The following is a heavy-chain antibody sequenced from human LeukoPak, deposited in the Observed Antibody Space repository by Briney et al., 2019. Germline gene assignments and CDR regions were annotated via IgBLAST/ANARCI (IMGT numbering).Heavy chain of an antibody. CDR1: GYSISSGYY. CDR2: IYHSGST. Sequence: KSSETLSLTCAVSGYSISSGYYWGWIRQPPGKGLEWIGSIYHSGSTYYNPSLKSRVTISVDTSKNQFSLKLSSVTAADTAVYYCAREPFTPYGDYDPSYFDYWGQGTLVTVSS. J-gene: IGHJ4*02. D-gene: IGHD4-17*01. CDR3: AREPFTPYGDYDPSYFDY. V-gene: IGHV4-38-2*02.